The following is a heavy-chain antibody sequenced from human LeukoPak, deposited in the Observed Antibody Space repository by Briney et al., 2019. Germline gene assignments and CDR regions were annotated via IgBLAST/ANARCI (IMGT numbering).Heavy chain of an antibody. CDR1: GYTFTNYY. Sequence: GASVKLSCKASGYTFTNYYLHWVRQAPGQGLEWMGIVNPSSGGTTYAQKFQDRVTMTRVTSTSTVYMELSSLTSEDTAVYYCARDDALMPHFYYYMDVWGKGTTVTVSS. V-gene: IGHV1-46*01. CDR2: VNPSSGGT. D-gene: IGHD2-2*01. J-gene: IGHJ6*03. CDR3: ARDDALMPHFYYYMDV.